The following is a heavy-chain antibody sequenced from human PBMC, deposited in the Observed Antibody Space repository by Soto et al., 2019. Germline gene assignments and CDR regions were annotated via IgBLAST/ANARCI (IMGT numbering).Heavy chain of an antibody. J-gene: IGHJ4*02. CDR2: ISGSGDST. V-gene: IGHV3-23*01. CDR1: GFTFSSYA. D-gene: IGHD6-13*01. Sequence: GGSLRLSCAAAGFTFSSYAMNWVRQAPGKGLEWVSVISGSGDSTYYADSVKGRFTISRDNSKNTLYLQMNSLRAEDTAVYYCARRGPGTYFDYWGQGTLVTVSS. CDR3: ARRGPGTYFDY.